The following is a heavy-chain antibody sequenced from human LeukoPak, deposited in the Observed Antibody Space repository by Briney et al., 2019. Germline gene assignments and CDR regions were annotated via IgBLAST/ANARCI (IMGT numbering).Heavy chain of an antibody. V-gene: IGHV4-4*02. CDR3: ARDTAGGYHDAFDI. J-gene: IGHJ3*02. CDR2: IYHSGST. Sequence: NASDTLSLTCAVSGGSISSINWWSWARQPPGKGLEWIGEIYHSGSTNYNPSLKSRVTISVDKSKNQFSLKLSSVTAADTAVYYCARDTAGGYHDAFDIWGQGTMVTVSS. D-gene: IGHD2-8*02. CDR1: GGSISSINW.